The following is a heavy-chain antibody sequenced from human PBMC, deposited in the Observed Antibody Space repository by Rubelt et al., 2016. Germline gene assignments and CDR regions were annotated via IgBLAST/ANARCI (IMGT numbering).Heavy chain of an antibody. V-gene: IGHV4-34*01. CDR2: INHSGST. Sequence: QVQLQQWGTGLLKPSETLSLTCAVHGGSFSGYYWSWIRQPPGKGLEWIGEINHSGSTNYNPSLKSRVTLSLDTSKSKFSRKLRSVTAADTGVDFCARAGSSGPPPLWGPGTLVTVSS. D-gene: IGHD6-19*01. CDR3: ARAGSSGPPPL. J-gene: IGHJ4*02. CDR1: GGSFSGYY.